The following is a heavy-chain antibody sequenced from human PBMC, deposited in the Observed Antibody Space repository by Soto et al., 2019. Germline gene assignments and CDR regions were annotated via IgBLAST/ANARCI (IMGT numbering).Heavy chain of an antibody. D-gene: IGHD2-15*01. Sequence: EVQLLESGGGLVQPGGSLRLSCAASGFTFSSYAMSWVRQAPGKGLEWVSVISGSGGNTYYADSVKGRFTISRDNSKNTLYLQMNSLRAEDTAVYYCAKGPDIVVVVADYWGQGTLVTVSS. CDR2: ISGSGGNT. J-gene: IGHJ4*02. CDR1: GFTFSSYA. V-gene: IGHV3-23*01. CDR3: AKGPDIVVVVADY.